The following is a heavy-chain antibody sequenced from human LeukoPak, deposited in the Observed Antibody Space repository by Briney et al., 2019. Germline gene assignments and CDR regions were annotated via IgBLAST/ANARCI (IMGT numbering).Heavy chain of an antibody. Sequence: ASVKVSCKASGGTFSSYAISWVRQAPGQGLEWMGWISTNSDIRTYAQTLQGRFTMTTDTATTTAYMELNNLTFDDTAVYYCARDWDAMNNCFDPWGQGTRSPSPQ. CDR3: ARDWDAMNNCFDP. CDR1: GGTFSSYA. CDR2: ISTNSDIR. J-gene: IGHJ5*02. V-gene: IGHV1-18*01. D-gene: IGHD1-26*01.